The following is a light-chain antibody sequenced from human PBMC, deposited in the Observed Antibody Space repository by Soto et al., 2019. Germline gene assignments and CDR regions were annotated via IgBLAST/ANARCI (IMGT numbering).Light chain of an antibody. CDR1: ALPKQY. CDR3: QSADSSGTYVV. J-gene: IGLJ2*01. Sequence: SSALTQPPSVSGSPGQTARITCSGDALPKQYAYWYQQKPGQAPVLVIYKDNERPSGIPERFSGSSSGTTVTLTISGVQAEDEADYYCQSADSSGTYVVFGGGTK. V-gene: IGLV3-25*02. CDR2: KDN.